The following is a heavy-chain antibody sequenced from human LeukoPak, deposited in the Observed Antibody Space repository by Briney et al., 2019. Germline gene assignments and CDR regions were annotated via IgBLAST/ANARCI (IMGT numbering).Heavy chain of an antibody. J-gene: IGHJ4*02. CDR3: ARYWGPYDNSGAYFDY. CDR2: IHYTGST. D-gene: IGHD3-22*01. CDR1: GDSISSSSYY. V-gene: IGHV4-39*01. Sequence: SETLSLTCTVSGDSISSSSYYWVWLRQPPGKGLEWIATIHYTGSTYYNPSLKSRVTISVDTSENQFSLKLSSVTAADTAMYYCARYWGPYDNSGAYFDYWGQGTLVTVSS.